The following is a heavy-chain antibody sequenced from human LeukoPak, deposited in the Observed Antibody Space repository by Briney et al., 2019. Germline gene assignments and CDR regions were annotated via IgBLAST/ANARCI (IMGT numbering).Heavy chain of an antibody. CDR3: ARDNGGTEYCCGYCQGNQ. D-gene: IGHD2-21*02. J-gene: IGHJ4*02. V-gene: IGHV1-69*04. CDR1: GGTFSSYA. Sequence: SVKVSCKASGGTFSSYAISWVRQAPGQGLEWMGRIIPIFGIANYAQKFQGRVTITADKSTSTAYMELSSLRSEDTAVYYCARDNGGTEYCCGYCQGNQWGQGTLVTVSS. CDR2: IIPIFGIA.